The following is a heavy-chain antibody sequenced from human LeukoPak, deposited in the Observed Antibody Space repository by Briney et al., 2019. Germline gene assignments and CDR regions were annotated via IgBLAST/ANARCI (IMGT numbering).Heavy chain of an antibody. D-gene: IGHD4-17*01. CDR2: INHSGST. J-gene: IGHJ4*02. V-gene: IGHV4-34*01. CDR1: GGSFRGYY. Sequence: PSETLSLTCADSGGSFRGYYWSWIRQPPGKGLEWIGEINHSGSTNYNPSLKSRVTISVNTSKNLFSLKLSSVTAADTAVYYCARGGGEGNPHSFDDWGQGTLVTVSS. CDR3: ARGGGEGNPHSFDD.